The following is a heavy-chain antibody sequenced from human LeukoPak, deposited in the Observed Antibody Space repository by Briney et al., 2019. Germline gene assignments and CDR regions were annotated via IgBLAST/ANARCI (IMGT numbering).Heavy chain of an antibody. J-gene: IGHJ5*02. CDR3: ARSPLGSDWFDP. CDR1: GDSVSSNSAT. Sequence: SQTLSLTCVISGDSVSSNSATWNWIRQSPSRGLGWLGRTLYRSKWHHHYAASVKSRVTVNPDTSKNQFSLQLNSLTPEDTAVYYCARSPLGSDWFDPWGQGTLVTVSS. CDR2: TLYRSKWHH. V-gene: IGHV6-1*01.